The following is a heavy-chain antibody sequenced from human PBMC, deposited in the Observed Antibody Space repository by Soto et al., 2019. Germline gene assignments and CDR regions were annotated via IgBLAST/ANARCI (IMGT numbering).Heavy chain of an antibody. CDR3: AHCIAARRGLFDY. J-gene: IGHJ4*02. Sequence: QVQLQESGPGLVKPSQTLSLTCTVSGGSISSVDYYWSWIRQPPGKGLEWIGYIYYSGSPYYNPSLKSRVTISVDTSKNQFSLKLRSVTAADTAVYYCAHCIAARRGLFDYWGQGTLVTVSS. D-gene: IGHD6-6*01. V-gene: IGHV4-30-4*01. CDR2: IYYSGSP. CDR1: GGSISSVDYY.